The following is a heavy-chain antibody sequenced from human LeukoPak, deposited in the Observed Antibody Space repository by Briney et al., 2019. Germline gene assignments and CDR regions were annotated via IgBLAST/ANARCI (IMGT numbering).Heavy chain of an antibody. CDR1: GFTVSSNY. Sequence: PGGSLRLSCAASGFTVSSNYMSWVRQAPGRGLEWVSVIYSGGSTYYADSVKGRFTISRDNSKNTLYLQMNSLRAEDTAVYYCARDRSSSWYRDYYYGMGVWGQGTTDTVSS. CDR2: IYSGGST. V-gene: IGHV3-53*01. CDR3: ARDRSSSWYRDYYYGMGV. J-gene: IGHJ6*02. D-gene: IGHD6-13*01.